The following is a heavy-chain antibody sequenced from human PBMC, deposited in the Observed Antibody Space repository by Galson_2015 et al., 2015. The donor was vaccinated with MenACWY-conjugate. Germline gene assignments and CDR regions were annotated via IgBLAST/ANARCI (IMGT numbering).Heavy chain of an antibody. CDR2: IIPIFGTA. J-gene: IGHJ6*02. CDR1: GGTFSSYA. V-gene: IGHV1-69*01. CDR3: ARAPMATRLYYYYGMDV. D-gene: IGHD5-24*01. Sequence: QSGAEVKKPGESLRISCKASGGTFSSYAISWVRQAPGQGLEWMGGIIPIFGTANYAQKFQGRVTITADESTSTAYMELSSLRSEDTAVYYCARAPMATRLYYYYGMDVWGQGTTVTVSS.